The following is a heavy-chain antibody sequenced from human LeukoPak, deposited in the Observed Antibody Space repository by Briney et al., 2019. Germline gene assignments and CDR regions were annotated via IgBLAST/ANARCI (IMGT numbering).Heavy chain of an antibody. CDR2: ISSSSSYI. V-gene: IGHV3-21*01. Sequence: PGGSLRLSCAASGFTFSSYSMNWVRQAPGKGLEWVSSISSSSSYIYYAGSVKGRFTISRDNAKNSLYLQMNSLRAEDTAVYYCARADVQYASSTWFDPWGQGTLVTVSS. D-gene: IGHD4-11*01. CDR3: ARADVQYASSTWFDP. J-gene: IGHJ5*02. CDR1: GFTFSSYS.